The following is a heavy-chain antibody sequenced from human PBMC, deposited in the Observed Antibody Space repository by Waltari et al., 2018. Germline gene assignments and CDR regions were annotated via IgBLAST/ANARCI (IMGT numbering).Heavy chain of an antibody. CDR3: ARGDYDYVWGSYRYTGYFDY. D-gene: IGHD3-16*02. Sequence: QVQLQESGPGLVKPSETLSLTCTVSGGSISSYYWSWIRQPAGQGLEWIGRIYTSGSTNYKPSLKSRVTMSVDTSKNQFSLKLSSVTAADTAVYYCARGDYDYVWGSYRYTGYFDYWGQGTLVTVSS. V-gene: IGHV4-4*07. CDR2: IYTSGST. CDR1: GGSISSYY. J-gene: IGHJ4*02.